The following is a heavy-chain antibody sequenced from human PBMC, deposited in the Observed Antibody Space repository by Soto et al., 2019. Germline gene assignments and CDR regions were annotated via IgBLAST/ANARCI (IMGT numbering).Heavy chain of an antibody. J-gene: IGHJ6*03. D-gene: IGHD1-26*01. CDR2: IYYSGST. CDR3: ARPGGYYYYIDV. Sequence: SETLSLTCTVSGRSISSYYWSWIRQPPGKGLEWIGYIYYSGSTNYNPSVKSRVTISVDTSKNQFSLKLSSVTAADTAVYYCARPGGYYYYIDVWGKGTTVT. CDR1: GRSISSYY. V-gene: IGHV4-59*08.